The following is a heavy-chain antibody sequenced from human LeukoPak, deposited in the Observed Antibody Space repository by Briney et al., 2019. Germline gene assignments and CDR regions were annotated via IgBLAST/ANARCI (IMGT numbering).Heavy chain of an antibody. CDR2: IHDDGRT. J-gene: IGHJ5*02. D-gene: IGHD6-25*01. CDR3: AKVLTAAGLDL. V-gene: IGHV4/OR15-8*01. CDR1: GGSMSDSIT. Sequence: SETLSLTRSVSGGSMSDSITWGWVRQPPGKGLEWLANIHDDGRTAPNPSLRSRLTISQDRSKNQFSLKVSSVTAADTAFYYCAKVLTAAGLDLWGQGILVTVSS.